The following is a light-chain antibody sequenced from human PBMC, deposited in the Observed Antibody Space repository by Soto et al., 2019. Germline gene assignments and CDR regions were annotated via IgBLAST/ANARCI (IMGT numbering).Light chain of an antibody. V-gene: IGKV3-20*01. CDR1: QSVSSTY. Sequence: EIVLTQSPGTLSLSPGERATLSCRASQSVSSTYLAWYRHKPGQAPRLLIYGASSRAAGIPDRFSGSGSGTDFTLTISRLEPEDFAVYYCLHFGSSRHTFGQGTKVEIK. CDR2: GAS. J-gene: IGKJ2*01. CDR3: LHFGSSRHT.